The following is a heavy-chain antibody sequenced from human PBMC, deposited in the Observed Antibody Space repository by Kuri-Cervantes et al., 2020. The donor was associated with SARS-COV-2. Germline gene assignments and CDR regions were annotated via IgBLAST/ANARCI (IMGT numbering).Heavy chain of an antibody. CDR2: IWYDGSNK. J-gene: IGHJ4*02. V-gene: IGHV3-33*01. CDR1: GFTFSSYG. Sequence: GESLKISCAASGFTFSSYGMHWVRQAPGKGLEWVAVIWYDGSNKYYADSVKGRFTISRDNSKNTVFLQMDSLRAEDTAVYYCARDSGPLRYSYFDYWGLEALVTVSS. CDR3: ARDSGPLRYSYFDY. D-gene: IGHD3-9*01.